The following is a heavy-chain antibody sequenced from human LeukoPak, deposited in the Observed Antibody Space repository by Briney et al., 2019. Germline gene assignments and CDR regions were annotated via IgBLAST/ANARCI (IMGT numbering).Heavy chain of an antibody. Sequence: SEALSLTCTVSGGSISSYYWSWIRQPAGKGLEWIGRIYTSGNTNYNPSLKSRVTMSVDTSKNQFSLKLSSVTAADTAVYYCARDRVGATTWTFDIWGQGTMVTVSS. CDR3: ARDRVGATTWTFDI. J-gene: IGHJ3*02. D-gene: IGHD1-26*01. CDR2: IYTSGNT. CDR1: GGSISSYY. V-gene: IGHV4-4*07.